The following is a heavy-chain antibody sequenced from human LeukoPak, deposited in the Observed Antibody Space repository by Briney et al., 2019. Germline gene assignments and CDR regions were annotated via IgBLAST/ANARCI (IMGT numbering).Heavy chain of an antibody. Sequence: PSETLSLTCAVHGGSFSGYYWSWIRQPPGKGLEWSGEINHSGSTNYNPSLKSRVTISVDTSKNQFSLKLSPVTAADTAVYYCARINYYDSSGYDAFDIWGQGTMVTVSS. J-gene: IGHJ3*02. D-gene: IGHD3-22*01. CDR2: INHSGST. CDR3: ARINYYDSSGYDAFDI. V-gene: IGHV4-34*01. CDR1: GGSFSGYY.